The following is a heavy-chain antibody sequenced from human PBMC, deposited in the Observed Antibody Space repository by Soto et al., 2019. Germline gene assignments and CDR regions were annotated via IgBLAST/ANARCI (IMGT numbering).Heavy chain of an antibody. CDR3: ARKPRYYNGMDV. J-gene: IGHJ6*02. CDR2: IYPNDSDK. CDR1: GYTFTTFW. V-gene: IGHV5-51*01. Sequence: GESLKISCKTSGYTFTTFWIGWVRQRPGKGLEWMGIIYPNDSDKRYNPSFQGQVTMSVDQSITTAYLQWSYLKASDTAMYYCARKPRYYNGMDVWGQGTTVTV.